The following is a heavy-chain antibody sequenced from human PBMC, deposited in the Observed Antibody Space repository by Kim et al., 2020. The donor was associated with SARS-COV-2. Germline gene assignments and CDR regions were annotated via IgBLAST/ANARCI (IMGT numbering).Heavy chain of an antibody. J-gene: IGHJ4*02. CDR3: ARSPRDYYDSSGYYLRRTLDY. Sequence: SETLSLTCAVYGGSFSGYYWSWIRQPPGKGLEWIGEINHSGSTNYNPSLKSRVTRSVDTSKNQFSLKLSSVTAADTAVYYCARSPRDYYDSSGYYLRRTLDYWGQGTLVTVSS. CDR2: INHSGST. V-gene: IGHV4-34*01. CDR1: GGSFSGYY. D-gene: IGHD3-22*01.